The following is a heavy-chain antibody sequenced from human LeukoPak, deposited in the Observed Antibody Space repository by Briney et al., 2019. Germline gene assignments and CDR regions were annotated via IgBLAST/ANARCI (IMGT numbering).Heavy chain of an antibody. CDR2: IRWNSGRI. CDR3: AKDKTSGIAGPFDS. CDR1: GFTFDDYA. V-gene: IGHV3-9*01. Sequence: PGGSLRLSCAASGFTFDDYAMHWVRQTPGKGLEWVSGIRWNSGRIVYADSVKGRFTMSRDNAKNSLYLQMNSLRAEDTALYYCAKDKTSGIAGPFDSWGQGTLVTVSS. J-gene: IGHJ5*01. D-gene: IGHD6-13*01.